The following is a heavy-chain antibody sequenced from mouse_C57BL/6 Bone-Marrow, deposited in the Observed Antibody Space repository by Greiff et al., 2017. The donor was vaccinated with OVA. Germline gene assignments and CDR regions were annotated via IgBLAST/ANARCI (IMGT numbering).Heavy chain of an antibody. Sequence: QVQLQQSGAELVRPGASVTLSCKASGYTFTDYEMHWVKQTPVHGLEWIGAIDPETGGTAYNQKFKGKAILTADKSSSTAYMELRSLTSEDSAVYYCTRSWDLGFDYWGQGTTLTVSS. CDR1: GYTFTDYE. V-gene: IGHV1-15*01. J-gene: IGHJ2*01. CDR3: TRSWDLGFDY. CDR2: IDPETGGT. D-gene: IGHD4-1*01.